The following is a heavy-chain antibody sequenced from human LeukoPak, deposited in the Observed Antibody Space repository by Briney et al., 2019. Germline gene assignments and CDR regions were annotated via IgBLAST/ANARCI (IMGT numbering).Heavy chain of an antibody. CDR3: ARVSQGSSSWHGMDV. V-gene: IGHV4-30-2*01. Sequence: SQTLSLTCAVSGGSISSGGYSWSWIRQPPGKGLEWIGYIYHSGSTYYNPSLKSRVTISLDRSKNQFSLKLSSVTAADTAVYYCARVSQGSSSWHGMDVWGQGTTVTVSS. CDR1: GGSISSGGYS. D-gene: IGHD6-13*01. J-gene: IGHJ6*02. CDR2: IYHSGST.